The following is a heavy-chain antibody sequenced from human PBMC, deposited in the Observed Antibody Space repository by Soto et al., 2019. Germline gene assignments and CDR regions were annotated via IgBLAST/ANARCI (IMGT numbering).Heavy chain of an antibody. CDR1: GASISRYY. CDR3: ARDRSTYGGGGTGEVKENWFDP. D-gene: IGHD2-8*01. V-gene: IGHV4-59*01. J-gene: IGHJ5*02. Sequence: QVQLRESGPGVVKASETLSLTCSVSGASISRYYWSWIRQSPGKGLEWIGYAYYSGVTGYNPSLKSRVTMAIDTSKNQVSLKLTSVTAADTAVYYCARDRSTYGGGGTGEVKENWFDPWGQGALVTVSS. CDR2: AYYSGVT.